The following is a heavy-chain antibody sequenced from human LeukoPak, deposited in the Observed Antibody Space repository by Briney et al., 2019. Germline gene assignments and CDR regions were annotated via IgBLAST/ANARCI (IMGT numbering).Heavy chain of an antibody. CDR3: ARDLSGRWFDP. CDR1: VGSISSGGYY. J-gene: IGHJ5*02. CDR2: IYYSGST. V-gene: IGHV4-31*03. Sequence: SETLSLTCTVSVGSISSGGYYWSWIRQHPGKGLEWIENIYYSGSTYYNPSLNSRVTISVDTSKNQLSLKVNSVTAADTAVYYCARDLSGRWFDPWGQGTLVIVSS.